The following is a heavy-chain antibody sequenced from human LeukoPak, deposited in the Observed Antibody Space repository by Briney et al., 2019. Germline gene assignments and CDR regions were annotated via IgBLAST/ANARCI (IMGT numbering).Heavy chain of an antibody. CDR1: GYTFTSYD. J-gene: IGHJ4*02. CDR2: MNPNSGNT. Sequence: ASVKVSCKASGYTFTSYDINWVRQATGQGLEWMGCMNPNSGNTGYAQKFQGRVTMTRNTSISTAYMELSSLRSEDTAVYYCARVWNSGYDYYFDYWGQGTLVTVSS. V-gene: IGHV1-8*01. CDR3: ARVWNSGYDYYFDY. D-gene: IGHD5-12*01.